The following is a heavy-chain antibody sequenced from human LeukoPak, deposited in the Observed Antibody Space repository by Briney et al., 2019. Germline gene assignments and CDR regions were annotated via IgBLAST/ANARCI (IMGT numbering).Heavy chain of an antibody. CDR2: IYHSGST. J-gene: IGHJ4*02. D-gene: IGHD6-19*01. CDR1: GGSISNSIW. V-gene: IGHV4-4*02. Sequence: PSETLSLTCAVSGGSISNSIWWSWVRQSPGKGLEWIGEIYHSGSTNYNPSLKSRVTISIDKSKNQFSLKVSSVTAADTAVYYCARAVYSGWYYFDYWGQGTLVTVSS. CDR3: ARAVYSGWYYFDY.